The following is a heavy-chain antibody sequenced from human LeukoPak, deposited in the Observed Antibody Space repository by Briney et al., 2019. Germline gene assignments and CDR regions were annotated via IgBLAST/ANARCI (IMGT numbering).Heavy chain of an antibody. V-gene: IGHV4-34*01. CDR1: GGSFSGYY. CDR3: ARLDRGFLEWLFFDY. CDR2: INHSGST. J-gene: IGHJ4*02. Sequence: SETLSLTCAVYGGSFSGYYWSWIRQPPGKGLEWIGEINHSGSTNYNPSLKSRVTISVDTSKNQFSLKLSSVTAADTAVYYCARLDRGFLEWLFFDYWGQGTLVTVSS. D-gene: IGHD3-3*01.